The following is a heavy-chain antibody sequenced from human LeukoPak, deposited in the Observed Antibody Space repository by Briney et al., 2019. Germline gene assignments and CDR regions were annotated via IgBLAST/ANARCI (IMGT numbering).Heavy chain of an antibody. J-gene: IGHJ2*01. Sequence: LPGGSLRLSCAASGFTFSSYAMHWVRQAPGKGLEWVAVISYDGSNKYYADSVKGRFTISRDDSKNTLYLQMNSLRAEDTAVYYCARDTPDGDLTFFDLWGRGTLVTVSS. D-gene: IGHD4-17*01. CDR3: ARDTPDGDLTFFDL. V-gene: IGHV3-30*04. CDR1: GFTFSSYA. CDR2: ISYDGSNK.